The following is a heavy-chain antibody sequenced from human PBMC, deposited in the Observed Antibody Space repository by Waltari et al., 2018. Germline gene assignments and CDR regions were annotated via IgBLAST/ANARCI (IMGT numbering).Heavy chain of an antibody. CDR1: GISVRTYA. D-gene: IGHD3-10*01. J-gene: IGHJ4*02. CDR3: ARDGHSYFYGSWSDY. CDR2: ISFDGNNI. V-gene: IGHV3-30*01. Sequence: QVHLVESGGGVVQPGKSLTLSCEVSGISVRTYATHWVRQAPGKGLEWVAVISFDGNNIYFADSVKGRFTITRDNSKNTLYLQMNSLTPEDTGIYYCARDGHSYFYGSWSDYWGQGTLVTVSS.